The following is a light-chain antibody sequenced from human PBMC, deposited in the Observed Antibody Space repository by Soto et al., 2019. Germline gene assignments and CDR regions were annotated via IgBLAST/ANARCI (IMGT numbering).Light chain of an antibody. J-gene: IGKJ1*01. CDR1: QSISNS. V-gene: IGKV1-5*03. CDR3: QRYNSDSET. Sequence: DIQMTQSPSTLSASVGDRVTITCRASQSISNSLAWFQQKPGKAPKVIIYQTSNLHNWVPSRFSGSGSGTDITLTISGLQADDFATDYWQRYNSDSETFGQGTKVEIK. CDR2: QTS.